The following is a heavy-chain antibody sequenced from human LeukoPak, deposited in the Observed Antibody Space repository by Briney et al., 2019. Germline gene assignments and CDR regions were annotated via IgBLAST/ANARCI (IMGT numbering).Heavy chain of an antibody. V-gene: IGHV4-39*07. CDR2: IYYSGST. CDR1: GGSISSSGYY. D-gene: IGHD5-24*01. CDR3: ARVEMATTTYFDY. Sequence: SETLSLTCTVSGGSISSSGYYWGWIRQPPGKGLEWIGSIYYSGSTYYNPSLKSRVTISVDTSKNQFSLKLSSVTAADTAVYYCARVEMATTTYFDYWGQGTLVTVSS. J-gene: IGHJ4*02.